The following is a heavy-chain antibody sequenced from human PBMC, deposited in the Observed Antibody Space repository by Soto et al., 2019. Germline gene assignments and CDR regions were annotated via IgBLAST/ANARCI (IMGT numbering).Heavy chain of an antibody. V-gene: IGHV4-61*01. J-gene: IGHJ4*02. CDR3: AREFAGFCSGTSCFYFDY. CDR1: GGSVSTDNYY. D-gene: IGHD2-2*01. Sequence: QVQLQESGPGLVKPSETLSLTCTVSGGSVSTDNYYWSWIRQPPGRGLEWIGYIYYRGSTNSNPSLKSRVTMSIDTSKNQFSLKLSSVTAADTAVYYCAREFAGFCSGTSCFYFDYWGQGTLVTVSS. CDR2: IYYRGST.